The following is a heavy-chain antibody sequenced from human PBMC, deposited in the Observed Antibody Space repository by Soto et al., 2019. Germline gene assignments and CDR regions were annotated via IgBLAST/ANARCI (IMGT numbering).Heavy chain of an antibody. J-gene: IGHJ6*02. Sequence: EVQLVESGGGLVQPGGSLRLSCAASGFTFSSYWMHWVRQAPGKGLVWVSRINSDGSSTSYADSVKGRFTISRDNAKNTLYLQMNSLRAEDTAVYDCARVGRMGHGMDVWGQGTTVTVSS. CDR1: GFTFSSYW. CDR3: ARVGRMGHGMDV. D-gene: IGHD3-16*01. CDR2: INSDGSST. V-gene: IGHV3-74*01.